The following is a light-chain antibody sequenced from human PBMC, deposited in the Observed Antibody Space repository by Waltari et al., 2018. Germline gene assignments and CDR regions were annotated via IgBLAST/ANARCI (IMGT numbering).Light chain of an antibody. V-gene: IGKV3-20*01. CDR3: QQYGSSLWT. Sequence: EIVLTQSPGTLSLSPGERVNLSCRASQSVSSSYLAWYQQKPGQAPRLLIYGASSRATGIPDRFSGSGSGTDFTLTISRLEPEDFAVYYCQQYGSSLWTFGQGTKVEIK. J-gene: IGKJ1*01. CDR2: GAS. CDR1: QSVSSSY.